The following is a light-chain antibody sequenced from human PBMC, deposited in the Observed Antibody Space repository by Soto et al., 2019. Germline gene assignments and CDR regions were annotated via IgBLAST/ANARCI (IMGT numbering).Light chain of an antibody. CDR3: QQINKRPGT. Sequence: EIVMTQSPATLSVSPGERATLSCRASQCVISKLAWYQQKPGQAPRLLIYDASTRATGIPARFSGSGSGTVFPLTISSLQAEDFAYYCCQQINKRPGTFGQGTKVDIK. CDR2: DAS. V-gene: IGKV3-15*01. J-gene: IGKJ1*01. CDR1: QCVISK.